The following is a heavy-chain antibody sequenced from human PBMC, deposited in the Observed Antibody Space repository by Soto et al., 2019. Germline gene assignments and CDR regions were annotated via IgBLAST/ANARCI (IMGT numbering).Heavy chain of an antibody. V-gene: IGHV4-34*01. Sequence: KPSETLSLTCAVYGGSFSGYYWSWIRQPPGKGLEWIGEINHSGSTNYNPSLKSRVTISVDTSKNQFSLEVNSVTAADTAVYYCGKSGSEYPGTFDIWSRGTMVTVSS. J-gene: IGHJ3*02. CDR1: GGSFSGYY. CDR3: GKSGSEYPGTFDI. CDR2: INHSGST. D-gene: IGHD1-1*01.